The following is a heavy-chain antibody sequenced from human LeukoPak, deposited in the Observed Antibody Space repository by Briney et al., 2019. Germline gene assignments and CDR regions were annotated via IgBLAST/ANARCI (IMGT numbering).Heavy chain of an antibody. V-gene: IGHV1-18*01. CDR2: ISTNNGDT. Sequence: GASVKVSCKASGYTFTSNGISWVRQAPGQGLEWMGWISTNNGDTKYGKKFQGRVIMTTDTSTSTTYMEVGSLRSDDTAVYYCARDDDYNPLVHWGQGTLVTVSS. D-gene: IGHD4/OR15-4a*01. CDR3: ARDDDYNPLVH. CDR1: GYTFTSNG. J-gene: IGHJ4*02.